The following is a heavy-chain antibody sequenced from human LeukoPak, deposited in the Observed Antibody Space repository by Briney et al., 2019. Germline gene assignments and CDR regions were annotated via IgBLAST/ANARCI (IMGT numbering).Heavy chain of an antibody. Sequence: SETLSLTCAVYGGSFSGYYWSWIRQPPGEGLEWIGEINHSGSTNYNPSLKSRVTISVNTSKNQFSLKLSSVTAADTAVYYCARGHYGAGTAWWFDPWGQGTLVTVSS. D-gene: IGHD6-19*01. V-gene: IGHV4-34*01. J-gene: IGHJ5*02. CDR2: INHSGST. CDR1: GGSFSGYY. CDR3: ARGHYGAGTAWWFDP.